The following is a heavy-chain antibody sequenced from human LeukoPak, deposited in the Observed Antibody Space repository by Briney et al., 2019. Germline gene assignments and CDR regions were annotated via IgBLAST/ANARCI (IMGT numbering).Heavy chain of an antibody. V-gene: IGHV1-46*03. CDR3: ARGAVRGDARYMDV. CDR2: INPSGGST. J-gene: IGHJ6*03. Sequence: GASVKVSCKASGYTFTSYYMHWVRQAPGQGLEWMGIINPSGGSTNYAQKLQGRVTMNRDTSTSTVYMELSSLRSEDTAVYYCARGAVRGDARYMDVWRKGTTLTVSS. D-gene: IGHD3-10*01. CDR1: GYTFTSYY.